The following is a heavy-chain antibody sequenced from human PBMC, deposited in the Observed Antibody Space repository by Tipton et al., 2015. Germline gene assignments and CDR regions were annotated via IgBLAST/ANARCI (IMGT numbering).Heavy chain of an antibody. V-gene: IGHV3-23*01. CDR3: VKGNRSPLDY. Sequence: SLRLSCAASGFSISTYAMSWVRQAPGRGLEWVSQIRGGAGVRSYAPSMQDRFSTSRDHSKNTVYLQMTLLRVEDTAIYFCVKGNRSPLDYWGQGTLVTVSS. CDR2: IRGGAGVR. CDR1: GFSISTYA. D-gene: IGHD2/OR15-2a*01. J-gene: IGHJ4*02.